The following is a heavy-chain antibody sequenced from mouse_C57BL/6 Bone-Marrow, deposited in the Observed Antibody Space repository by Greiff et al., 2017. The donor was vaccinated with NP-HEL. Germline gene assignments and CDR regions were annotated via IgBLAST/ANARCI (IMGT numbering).Heavy chain of an antibody. Sequence: EVNLVESGGGLVQSGRSLRLSCATSGFTFSDFYMEWVRQAPGKGLEWIAASRNKANDYTTEYSASVKGRFIVSRDTSQSILYLQMNALRAEDTAIYYCARDSTYGDQGKPYAMDYWGQGTSVTVSS. CDR1: GFTFSDFY. CDR2: SRNKANDYTT. V-gene: IGHV7-1*01. D-gene: IGHD2-13*01. J-gene: IGHJ4*01. CDR3: ARDSTYGDQGKPYAMDY.